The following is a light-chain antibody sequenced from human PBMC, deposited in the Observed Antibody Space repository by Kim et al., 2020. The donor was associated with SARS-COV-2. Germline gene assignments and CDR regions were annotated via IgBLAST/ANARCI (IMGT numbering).Light chain of an antibody. CDR1: QSIGNY. Sequence: DIQMTQSPSFLSASVGDRVTITCRASQSIGNYLNWYQQKPGKGPQLLIYGATSLLGGVPSRFSGTGSETDFTPTISSLQPEDFATYYCQQSYTNSALTFGGGTKVDIK. J-gene: IGKJ4*01. CDR3: QQSYTNSALT. CDR2: GAT. V-gene: IGKV1-39*01.